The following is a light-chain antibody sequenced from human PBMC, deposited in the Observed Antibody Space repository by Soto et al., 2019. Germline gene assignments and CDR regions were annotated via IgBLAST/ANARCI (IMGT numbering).Light chain of an antibody. V-gene: IGKV1-5*01. Sequence: DIQMTQSPSTLSASVGDRVTITCRASQTISTWLAWYQHKPGKAPNLLIYDASTLMSGVPSRFSGSGSGTEFTLTISSLQPGDFATYYCQQYNSYWTFGQGTKVEIK. CDR2: DAS. CDR3: QQYNSYWT. CDR1: QTISTW. J-gene: IGKJ1*01.